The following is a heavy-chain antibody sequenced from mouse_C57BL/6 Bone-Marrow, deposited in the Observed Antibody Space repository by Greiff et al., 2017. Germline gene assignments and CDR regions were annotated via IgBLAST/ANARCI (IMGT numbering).Heavy chain of an antibody. CDR1: GYTITSYW. Sequence: VQLQQPGAELVMPGASVKLSCKASGYTITSYWMHWVKQRPGQGLEWIGEIDPSDSYTNYNQKFKGKSTLTVDKSSSTAYMQLISLTSEDSAVYYCATSYYYGYFDYWGQGTTLTVSS. CDR3: ATSYYYGYFDY. V-gene: IGHV1-69*01. D-gene: IGHD1-1*01. J-gene: IGHJ2*01. CDR2: IDPSDSYT.